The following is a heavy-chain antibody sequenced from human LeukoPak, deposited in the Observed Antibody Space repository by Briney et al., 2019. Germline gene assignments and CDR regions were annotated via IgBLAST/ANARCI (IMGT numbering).Heavy chain of an antibody. V-gene: IGHV3-74*01. CDR1: GFTFSSYG. Sequence: GGSLRLSCAASGFTFSSYGIHWVRQAPGKGLVWVSRINTDGSSTSYADSVKGRFTISRDNAKNTLYLQMNSLRAEDTAVYYCARDPSSWYTVHYFDYWGQGTLVTVSS. CDR2: INTDGSST. D-gene: IGHD6-13*01. J-gene: IGHJ4*02. CDR3: ARDPSSWYTVHYFDY.